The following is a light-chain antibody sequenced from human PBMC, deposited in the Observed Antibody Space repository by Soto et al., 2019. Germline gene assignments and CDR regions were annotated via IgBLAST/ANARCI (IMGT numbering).Light chain of an antibody. V-gene: IGKV3-11*01. J-gene: IGKJ4*01. CDR2: DAS. Sequence: EVVLTQSPATLSLSPGERATLSCMASQSVSEFLAWYQQKPGQAPRLLIYDASNRATGIPARFSGSGSGTDFTLTISSLEAEDFALYYCQQRSKWPVTFGGGTKVDNK. CDR3: QQRSKWPVT. CDR1: QSVSEF.